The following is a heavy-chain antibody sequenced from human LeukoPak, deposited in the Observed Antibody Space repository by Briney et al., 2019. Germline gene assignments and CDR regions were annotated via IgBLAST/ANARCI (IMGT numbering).Heavy chain of an antibody. CDR2: ISGSGSST. D-gene: IGHD3-22*01. V-gene: IGHV3-23*01. J-gene: IGHJ4*02. CDR1: GFTFSTYA. CDR3: ARKGRYDSSGRSYYFDY. Sequence: GGSLRLSCAASGFTFSTYAMSWVRQAPGKGLEWVSVISGSGSSTYYADSVKGRFTISRDNSKNTLYLQMNSLRAEDTAVYYCARKGRYDSSGRSYYFDYWGQGTLVTVSS.